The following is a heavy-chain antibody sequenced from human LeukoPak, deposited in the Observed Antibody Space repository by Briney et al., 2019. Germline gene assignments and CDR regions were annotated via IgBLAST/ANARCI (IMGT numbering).Heavy chain of an antibody. CDR1: GGSVSSYY. Sequence: SETLSLTCTVSGGSVSSYYWSWMRQSPGKGLEWIGYVYYSGSANYNPALKSRVTISLDTSENQFSLKLSSVTAADTAVYYCAREANSPTARYWYFDLWGRGTQVTVSS. J-gene: IGHJ2*01. CDR3: AREANSPTARYWYFDL. V-gene: IGHV4-59*02. D-gene: IGHD2-21*01. CDR2: VYYSGSA.